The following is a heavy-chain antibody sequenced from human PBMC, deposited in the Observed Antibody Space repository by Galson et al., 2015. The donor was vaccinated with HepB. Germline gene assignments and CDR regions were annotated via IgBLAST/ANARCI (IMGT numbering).Heavy chain of an antibody. J-gene: IGHJ6*02. CDR2: FDPEDGET. Sequence: SVKVSCKVSGYTLTELSMHWVRQAPGKGLEWMGGFDPEDGETIYAQKFQGRVTMTEDTSTDTAYMELSSLRSEGTAVYYCATQGIAAAGTLWDVWGQGTTVTVSS. D-gene: IGHD6-13*01. CDR1: GYTLTELS. CDR3: ATQGIAAAGTLWDV. V-gene: IGHV1-24*01.